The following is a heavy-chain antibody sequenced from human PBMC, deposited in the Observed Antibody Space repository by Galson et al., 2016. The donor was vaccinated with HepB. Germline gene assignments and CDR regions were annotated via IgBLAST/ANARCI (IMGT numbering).Heavy chain of an antibody. CDR1: GFTFRDYA. D-gene: IGHD6-19*01. CDR3: TTWLSHHYDY. CDR2: IDGATANT. V-gene: IGHV3-23*01. Sequence: SLRLSCAASGFTFRDYALSWVRRAPGKGLEWVSHIDGATANTHYADSVRGRSSIYRDNSRHTLYLQMDSLTSEDAAIYYCTTWLSHHYDYWDQGARVTVSS. J-gene: IGHJ4*02.